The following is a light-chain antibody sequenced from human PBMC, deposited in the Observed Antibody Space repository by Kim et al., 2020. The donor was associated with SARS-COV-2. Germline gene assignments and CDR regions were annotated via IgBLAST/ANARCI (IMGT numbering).Light chain of an antibody. CDR1: QPISTY. CDR3: QQSNTTPRT. J-gene: IGKJ2*01. V-gene: IGKV1-39*01. CDR2: GAS. Sequence: DIQLTQSPSSLSASVGDRVTMTCRASQPISTYLNWYQQKLGKAPKLLIHGASNLQSGVPSRISGGGSATDFTLTINSLQPEDVGTYYCQQSNTTPRTFGQGTKLEIK.